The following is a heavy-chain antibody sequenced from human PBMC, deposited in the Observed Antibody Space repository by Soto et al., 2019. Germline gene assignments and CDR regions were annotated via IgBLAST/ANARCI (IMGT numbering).Heavy chain of an antibody. CDR2: IYSGGST. D-gene: IGHD2-15*01. Sequence: HPGGSLRLSCAASGFTVSSNYMSWVRQAPGKGLEWVSVIYSGGSTYYADSVKGRFTISRDNSKNTLYLQMNSLRAEDTAVYYCARDRGWYYFDYWGQGTLVTVSS. CDR3: ARDRGWYYFDY. CDR1: GFTVSSNY. J-gene: IGHJ4*02. V-gene: IGHV3-53*01.